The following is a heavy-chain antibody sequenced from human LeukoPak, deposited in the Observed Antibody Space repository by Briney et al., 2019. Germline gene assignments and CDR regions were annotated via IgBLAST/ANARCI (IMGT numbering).Heavy chain of an antibody. J-gene: IGHJ2*01. V-gene: IGHV4-59*12. CDR1: GGSISSYY. CDR2: IYHSGST. Sequence: SETLSLTCTVSGGSISSYYWSWIRQPPGKGLEWIGYIYHSGSTYYNPSLKSRVTISIDRSKNQFSLKLNSVTAADTAVYYCARASVHSYWYFDLWGRGTLVTVSS. CDR3: ARASVHSYWYFDL.